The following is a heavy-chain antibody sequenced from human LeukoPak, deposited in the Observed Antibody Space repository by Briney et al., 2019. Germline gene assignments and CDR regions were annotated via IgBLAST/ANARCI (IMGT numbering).Heavy chain of an antibody. D-gene: IGHD3-16*01. J-gene: IGHJ6*03. CDR2: IYTSGSN. V-gene: IGHV4-4*07. Sequence: WDCLSLTCTVSGGSINTYYWSWIRQPAGKGLEWIGRIYTSGSNDYNPSLKSRVTMSVDTSKNQFSLKLNSVTAADTAVYYCARERGLWPAYDYCMDVWGKGAMVTVSS. CDR1: GGSINTYY. CDR3: ARERGLWPAYDYCMDV.